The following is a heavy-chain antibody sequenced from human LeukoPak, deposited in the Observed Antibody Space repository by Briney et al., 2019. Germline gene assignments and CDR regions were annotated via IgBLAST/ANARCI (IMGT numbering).Heavy chain of an antibody. D-gene: IGHD3-10*01. Sequence: VASVKVSCKASGYTFTNYDINWVRQAPGQGLEWMGWMRCKSDHAGYAQKFQGRVTMTTDTSTSTAYMELRSLRSDDTAVYYCARAGAVRGVIMGFDYWGQGTLVTVSS. V-gene: IGHV1-8*01. CDR1: GYTFTNYD. CDR2: MRCKSDHA. J-gene: IGHJ4*02. CDR3: ARAGAVRGVIMGFDY.